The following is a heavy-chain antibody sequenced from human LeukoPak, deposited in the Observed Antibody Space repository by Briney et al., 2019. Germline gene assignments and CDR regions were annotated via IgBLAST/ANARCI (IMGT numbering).Heavy chain of an antibody. V-gene: IGHV4-4*07. Sequence: PSETLSPTCTVSGGSISSNYWSWIRQPAGKGLEYIGRIYSSGNTNYNPSLKSRVTMSEDTSKNQFSLLLHSVTAADTAVYYCARVWLSSGSYWYFDVWGRGTLVIVSS. CDR1: GGSISSNY. D-gene: IGHD3-22*01. J-gene: IGHJ2*01. CDR2: IYSSGNT. CDR3: ARVWLSSGSYWYFDV.